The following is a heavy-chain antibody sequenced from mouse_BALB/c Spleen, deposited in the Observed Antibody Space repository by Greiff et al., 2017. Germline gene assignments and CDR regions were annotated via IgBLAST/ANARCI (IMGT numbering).Heavy chain of an antibody. CDR2: INPSTGYT. CDR3: ARSAITTVVEEIAY. CDR1: GYTFTSYW. V-gene: IGHV1-7*01. D-gene: IGHD1-1*01. J-gene: IGHJ3*01. Sequence: QVQLQQSGAELAKPGASVMMSCKASGYTFTSYWMHWVKQRPGQGLEWIGYINPSTGYTEYNQKFKDKATLTADKSSSTAYMQLSSLTSEDSAVYYCARSAITTVVEEIAYWGQGTLVTVSA.